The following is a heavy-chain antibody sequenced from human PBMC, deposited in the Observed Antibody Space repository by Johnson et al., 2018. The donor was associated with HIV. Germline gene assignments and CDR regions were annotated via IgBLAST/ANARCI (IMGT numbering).Heavy chain of an antibody. CDR1: GFTFSSYG. V-gene: IGHV3-30*02. D-gene: IGHD1-26*01. CDR3: AKPLVGATRDDAFDV. Sequence: QVQLVESGGGLIQPGGSLRLSCAASGFTFSSYGLHWVRQAPGTGLAWVAFIRYAGSNKSYADSLTGRFPISRDNSKNTLYLQMNSLSAEDTAVYYCAKPLVGATRDDAFDVWGQGTMVSVSS. J-gene: IGHJ3*01. CDR2: IRYAGSNK.